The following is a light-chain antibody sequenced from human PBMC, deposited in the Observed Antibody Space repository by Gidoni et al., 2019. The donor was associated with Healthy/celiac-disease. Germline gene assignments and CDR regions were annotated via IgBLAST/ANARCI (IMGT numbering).Light chain of an antibody. CDR2: DAS. CDR1: QSVSSSY. J-gene: IGKJ4*01. V-gene: IGKV3D-20*01. Sequence: EIVLTQSPATLSLSPGERATLSCGARQSVSSSYLAWYQQKPGLAPRLLLYDASSRATGIPDRFSGSGSGTDFTLPLSRLEPEDFAVYYCQQCGSSPLTFGGGTKVEIK. CDR3: QQCGSSPLT.